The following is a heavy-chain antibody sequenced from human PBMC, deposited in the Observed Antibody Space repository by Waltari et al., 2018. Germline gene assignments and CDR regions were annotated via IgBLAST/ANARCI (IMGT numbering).Heavy chain of an antibody. J-gene: IGHJ5*02. CDR2: INHSGST. CDR3: ARRRYSGYDRGYNWFDP. D-gene: IGHD5-12*01. Sequence: QVQLQQWGAGLLKPSETLSLTCAVYGGSFRGYYWSWIRQPPGKGLEWIGEINHSGSTNYNPSRKSRVTISVDTSKNQFSLKLSSVTAADTAVYYCARRRYSGYDRGYNWFDPWGQGTLVTVSS. V-gene: IGHV4-34*01. CDR1: GGSFRGYY.